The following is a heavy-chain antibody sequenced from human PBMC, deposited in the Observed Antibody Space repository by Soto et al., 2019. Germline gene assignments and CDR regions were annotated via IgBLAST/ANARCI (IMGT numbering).Heavy chain of an antibody. CDR2: ISSSSSYI. Sequence: GGSLRLSCAASGFTFSSYSMNWVRQAPGKGLEWVSSISSSSSYIYYAGSVKGRFTISRDNAKNSLYLQMNSLRAEDTAVYYCASWMSGPFDYWGQGTLVTVSS. CDR3: ASWMSGPFDY. D-gene: IGHD5-12*01. V-gene: IGHV3-21*01. J-gene: IGHJ4*02. CDR1: GFTFSSYS.